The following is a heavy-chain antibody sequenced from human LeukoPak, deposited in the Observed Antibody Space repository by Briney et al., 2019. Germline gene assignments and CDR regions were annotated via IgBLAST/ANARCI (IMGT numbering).Heavy chain of an antibody. CDR3: TRVYYYRMDV. V-gene: IGHV3-74*01. J-gene: IGHJ6*04. CDR2: IEGDGTGT. Sequence: GGSLRLSCAASGFTFSDNWMHWVRQAPGKGLVWVSRIEGDGTGTVYADSVKGRFTISRDNAKNTLYLQMNSLRAEDTAVYYCTRVYYYRMDVWGKGTTVTVSS. CDR1: GFTFSDNW.